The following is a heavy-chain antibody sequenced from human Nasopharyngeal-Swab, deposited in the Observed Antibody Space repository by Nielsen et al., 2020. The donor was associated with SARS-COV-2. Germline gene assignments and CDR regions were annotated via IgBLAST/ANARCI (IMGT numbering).Heavy chain of an antibody. CDR2: ISSSSSTI. Sequence: WIRQPPGKGLEWVSYISSSSSTIYYTDSVKGRFTISRDNSKNTLYLEVNSLRAEDTAVYYCAKEGLSIAAAGTVDYWGQGTLVTVSS. CDR3: AKEGLSIAAAGTVDY. D-gene: IGHD6-13*01. V-gene: IGHV3-48*01. J-gene: IGHJ4*02.